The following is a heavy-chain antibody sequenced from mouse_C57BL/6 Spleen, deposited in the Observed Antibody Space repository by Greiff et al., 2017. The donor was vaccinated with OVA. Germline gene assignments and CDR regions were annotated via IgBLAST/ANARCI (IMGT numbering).Heavy chain of an antibody. V-gene: IGHV2-6-1*01. Sequence: VKLMESGPGLVAPSQSLSITCTVSGFSLTSYGVHWVRQPPGKGLEWLVVIWSDGSTTYNSALKSRLSISKDNSKSQVFLKMNSLQTDDTAMYYCARHVGGYYEDYAMDYWGQGTSVTVSS. CDR2: IWSDGST. D-gene: IGHD2-3*01. CDR3: ARHVGGYYEDYAMDY. CDR1: GFSLTSYG. J-gene: IGHJ4*01.